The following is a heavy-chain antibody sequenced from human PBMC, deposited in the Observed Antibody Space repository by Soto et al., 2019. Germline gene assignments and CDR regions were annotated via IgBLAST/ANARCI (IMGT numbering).Heavy chain of an antibody. J-gene: IGHJ5*02. Sequence: ALVKVACKAACYRNTIYGGSWGRQKKRQGLEWMGWISAYNGNTNYAQKLQGRVTMTTDTSTSTAYMELRSLRSDDTAVYYCARLEDYPRPAAGINWFDPWGQGTLVTVSS. CDR3: ARLEDYPRPAAGINWFDP. D-gene: IGHD3-3*01. CDR2: ISAYNGNT. CDR1: CYRNTIYG. V-gene: IGHV1-18*01.